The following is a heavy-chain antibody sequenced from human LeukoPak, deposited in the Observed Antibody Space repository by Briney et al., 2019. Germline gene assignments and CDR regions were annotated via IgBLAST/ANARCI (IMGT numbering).Heavy chain of an antibody. CDR3: VRVVMHDIV. V-gene: IGHV1-69*02. J-gene: IGHJ4*02. CDR2: VIPITGVT. Sequence: PVKVSCKSSGGTFSSYTFSWVRQAPGQGLHWMGRVIPITGVTDYAQKFQGRVTITADKSTSTAYMDLNSLRYEDTAVYFCVRVVMHDIVWGQGTLVTVSS. D-gene: IGHD2-15*01. CDR1: GGTFSSYT.